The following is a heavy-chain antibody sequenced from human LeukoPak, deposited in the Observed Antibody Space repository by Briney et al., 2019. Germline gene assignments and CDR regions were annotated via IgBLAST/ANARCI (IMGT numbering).Heavy chain of an antibody. CDR3: ARESRYSNSPSDY. D-gene: IGHD4-11*01. V-gene: IGHV3-43*02. CDR1: GFTFDDYA. J-gene: IGHJ4*02. CDR2: ISGDGSST. Sequence: PGGSLRLSCAASGFTFDDYAMHWVRHAPGKGLEWVSLISGDGSSTYYADSVKGRFTISRDNAKNSLYLQMNSLRAEDTAVYYCARESRYSNSPSDYWGQGTLVTVSS.